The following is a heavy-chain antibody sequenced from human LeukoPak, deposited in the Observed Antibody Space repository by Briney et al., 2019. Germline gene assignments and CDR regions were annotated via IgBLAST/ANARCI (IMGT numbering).Heavy chain of an antibody. Sequence: SETLSLTCSVSGGSMSSYYWSWIRQSPGKGLEGIGYMYYSGNSNYKSSINSSLESRVTISVDSTKKEFFLKMDSMTAADTAVYYCVAGAPKWLHLVYWGQGTLVTVAS. V-gene: IGHV4-59*12. CDR1: GGSMSSYY. CDR3: VAGAPKWLHLVY. J-gene: IGHJ4*02. CDR2: MYYSGNS. D-gene: IGHD5-24*01.